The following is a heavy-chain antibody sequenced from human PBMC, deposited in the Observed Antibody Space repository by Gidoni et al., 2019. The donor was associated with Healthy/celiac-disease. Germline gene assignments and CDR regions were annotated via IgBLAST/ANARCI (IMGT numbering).Heavy chain of an antibody. J-gene: IGHJ3*02. CDR2: ISGSGGST. D-gene: IGHD1-26*01. CDR3: AKDSDRLSTGDAFDI. CDR1: GFTLSSYA. Sequence: EVQLVESGGGWVQPGGSLRHSCAASGFTLSSYAMSWVRQAPGKGLEWVSAISGSGGSTYYADSVKGRFTISRDNSKHTLYLQMNSLRAEDTAVYYCAKDSDRLSTGDAFDIWGQGTMVTVSS. V-gene: IGHV3-23*04.